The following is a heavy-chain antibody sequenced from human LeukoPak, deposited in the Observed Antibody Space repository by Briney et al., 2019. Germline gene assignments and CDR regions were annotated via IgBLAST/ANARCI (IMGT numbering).Heavy chain of an antibody. CDR2: INYSGNT. V-gene: IGHV4-59*01. D-gene: IGHD4-17*01. CDR1: GDSISSYY. Sequence: SETLSLTCTVSGDSISSYYWSWIRQPPGKGLEWMGYINYSGNTNYNPPLTSRVTISVDTSNNQFSLRLTSVTAADTAVYYCAREGRQDYVYFDCWGQGTLVTVSS. J-gene: IGHJ4*02. CDR3: AREGRQDYVYFDC.